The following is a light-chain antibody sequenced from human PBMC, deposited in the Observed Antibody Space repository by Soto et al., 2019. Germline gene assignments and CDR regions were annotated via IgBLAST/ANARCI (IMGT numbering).Light chain of an antibody. CDR1: SSDVGGYNY. CDR3: SSYTRSSTRV. Sequence: QSALTQPASVSGSPGQSITISCTGNSSDVGGYNYVSWYQQHPGKAPKVMIYEVSNRPSGVSNRFSGSKSGNTASLTISGLQAEDEADYYCSSYTRSSTRVFGGVTKLTVL. V-gene: IGLV2-14*01. J-gene: IGLJ3*02. CDR2: EVS.